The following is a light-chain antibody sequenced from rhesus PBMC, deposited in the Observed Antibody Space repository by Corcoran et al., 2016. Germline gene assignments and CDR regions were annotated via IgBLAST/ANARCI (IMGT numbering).Light chain of an antibody. J-gene: IGKJ2*01. CDR2: AVS. V-gene: IGKV3-24*01. CDR3: LQHSDWPYS. Sequence: EIVMTQSPATLSLSPGERATLSCRASQSVSSSLAWYQQKPRQAPRLLIYAVSNRATGIPDRFIGSGAWTDFTLTISSLEPEDVAVYYCLQHSDWPYSFGQGTRVDIK. CDR1: QSVSSS.